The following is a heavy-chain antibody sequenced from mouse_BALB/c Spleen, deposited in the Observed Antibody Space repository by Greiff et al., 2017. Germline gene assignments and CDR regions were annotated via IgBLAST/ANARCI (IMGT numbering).Heavy chain of an antibody. V-gene: IGHV2-9*02. CDR2: IWAGGST. CDR1: GFSLTSYG. Sequence: VQLQESGPGLVAPSQSLSITCTVSGFSLTSYGVHWVRQPPGKGLEWLGVIWAGGSTNYNSALMSRLSISKDNSKSQVFLRMNSLQTDDTAMDYCAREKYGNYEGAMDYWGQGTSVTVSS. J-gene: IGHJ4*01. CDR3: AREKYGNYEGAMDY. D-gene: IGHD2-10*02.